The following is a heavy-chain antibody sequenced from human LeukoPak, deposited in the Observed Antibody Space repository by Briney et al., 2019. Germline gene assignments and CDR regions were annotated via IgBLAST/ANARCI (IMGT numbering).Heavy chain of an antibody. CDR2: ISSSPSYI. D-gene: IGHD3-10*01. V-gene: IGHV3-21*01. J-gene: IGHJ4*02. Sequence: GGSLRLSCAASGFTFSSYGMHWVRQAPGKGLEWVSSISSSPSYIYYADSVKGRFTISRDDAKNSLYLQMNGLRAEDTAVYYCARGNLWFGELVYWGQGTLVTVSS. CDR3: ARGNLWFGELVY. CDR1: GFTFSSYG.